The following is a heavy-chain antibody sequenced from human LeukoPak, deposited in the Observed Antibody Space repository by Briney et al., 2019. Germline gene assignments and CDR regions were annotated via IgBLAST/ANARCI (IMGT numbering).Heavy chain of an antibody. Sequence: GGSLRLSCAASGFTFSSYSMNWVRQAPGKGLEWVSSISSSSSYIYYADSVKGRSTISRDNAKNSLYLQMNSLRAEDTAVYYCARDLPVVTPVLDYWGQGTLVTVSS. CDR2: ISSSSSYI. CDR1: GFTFSSYS. D-gene: IGHD4-23*01. V-gene: IGHV3-21*01. CDR3: ARDLPVVTPVLDY. J-gene: IGHJ4*02.